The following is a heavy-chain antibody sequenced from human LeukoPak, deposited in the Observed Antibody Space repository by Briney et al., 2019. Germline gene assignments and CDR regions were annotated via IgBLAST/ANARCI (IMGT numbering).Heavy chain of an antibody. V-gene: IGHV3-23*01. CDR3: ARDGSGSLDY. J-gene: IGHJ4*02. Sequence: GGSLRLSCAASGFTFSNYAMTWVRQAPGKGLEWVSAISGSGGSTYYADSVKGRFTISRDNTKNTLYLQMNSLRAEDTAVYYCARDGSGSLDYWGQGTLVTVSS. CDR2: ISGSGGST. CDR1: GFTFSNYA.